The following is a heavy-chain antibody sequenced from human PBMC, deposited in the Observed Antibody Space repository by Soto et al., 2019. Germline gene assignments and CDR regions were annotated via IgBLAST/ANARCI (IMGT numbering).Heavy chain of an antibody. Sequence: QVQLVQSGAEVKRPGASVKVSCKASGYTITSYGISWVRQAPGQGLEWMGWISAYNGNTNYAQKLQGRVTMTTDTSTSTAYMELRSLRSDDTAVYYCATNLKDYGDYGVDVWGQGTTVTVSS. CDR3: ATNLKDYGDYGVDV. D-gene: IGHD4-17*01. J-gene: IGHJ6*02. CDR2: ISAYNGNT. CDR1: GYTITSYG. V-gene: IGHV1-18*01.